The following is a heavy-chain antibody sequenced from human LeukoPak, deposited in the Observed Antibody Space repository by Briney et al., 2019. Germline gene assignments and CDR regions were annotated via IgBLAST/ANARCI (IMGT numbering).Heavy chain of an antibody. Sequence: GGSLRLSCAVSGFTFSNAWMSWVRQAPGKGLEWVGRIKSKTAGETTDYAAPVKGRFTISRDDSKNTLYLQMNSLKTEDTAVYYFSTILGVITFDYWGQGTLVTVSS. D-gene: IGHD3-10*01. V-gene: IGHV3-15*01. J-gene: IGHJ4*02. CDR3: STILGVITFDY. CDR2: IKSKTAGETT. CDR1: GFTFSNAW.